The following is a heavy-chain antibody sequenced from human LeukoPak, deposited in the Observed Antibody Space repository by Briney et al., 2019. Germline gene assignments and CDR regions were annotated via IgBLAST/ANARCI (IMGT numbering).Heavy chain of an antibody. CDR1: GSSISNYY. Sequence: PSETLSLTCTVSGSSISNYYWGWIRQPPRKGLEWIGEINHSGSTNYNPSLKSRVTISVDTSKNQFSLKLSSVTAAGTAVYYCARRSSSWYYYYYMDVWGKGTTVTISS. CDR3: ARRSSSWYYYYYMDV. CDR2: INHSGST. D-gene: IGHD6-13*01. V-gene: IGHV4-34*01. J-gene: IGHJ6*03.